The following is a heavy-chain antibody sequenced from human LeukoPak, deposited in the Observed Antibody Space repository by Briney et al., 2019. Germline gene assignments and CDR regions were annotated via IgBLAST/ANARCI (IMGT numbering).Heavy chain of an antibody. D-gene: IGHD3-22*01. CDR2: IYHSGST. J-gene: IGHJ4*02. Sequence: SEALSLTCAVSGGSISSGGYSWSWIRQPPGKGLEWIGYIYHSGSTYYNPSLKSRVTISVDRSKNQFSLKLSSVTAADTAVYYCASLLDSSGAPWFDYWGQGTLVTVSS. CDR3: ASLLDSSGAPWFDY. V-gene: IGHV4-30-2*01. CDR1: GGSISSGGYS.